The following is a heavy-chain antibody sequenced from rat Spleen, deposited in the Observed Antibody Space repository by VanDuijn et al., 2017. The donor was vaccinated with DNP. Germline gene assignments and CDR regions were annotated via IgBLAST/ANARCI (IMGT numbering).Heavy chain of an antibody. CDR2: ITYDGSRT. CDR1: GFTFSGYA. J-gene: IGHJ2*01. V-gene: IGHV5-17*01. CDR3: SRRWDSGYDY. D-gene: IGHD4-3*01. Sequence: EVQLVESGGGLVQPGRSLKFSCAASGFTFSGYAMAWVRQAPKKGLEWVATITYDGSRTYYRDSVKGRFTISRDNAKSTLYLEMDSLRSEDTATYYCSRRWDSGYDYWGQGVMVTVSS.